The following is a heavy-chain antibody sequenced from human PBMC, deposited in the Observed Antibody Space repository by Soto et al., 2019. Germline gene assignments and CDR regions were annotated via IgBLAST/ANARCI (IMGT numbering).Heavy chain of an antibody. CDR3: ARGTYDILTGSWFDP. D-gene: IGHD3-9*01. V-gene: IGHV3-74*01. Sequence: GGSLRFSCAASGFTFSSYWMHWVRQAPGKGLVWVSRINSDGSSTSYADSVKGRFTISRDNAKNTLYLQMNSLRAEDTAVYYCARGTYDILTGSWFDPWGQGTLVTVSS. CDR2: INSDGSST. J-gene: IGHJ5*02. CDR1: GFTFSSYW.